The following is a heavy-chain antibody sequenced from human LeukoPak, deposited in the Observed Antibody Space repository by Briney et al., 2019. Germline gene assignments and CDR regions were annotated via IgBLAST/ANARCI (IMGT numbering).Heavy chain of an antibody. J-gene: IGHJ4*02. CDR1: GFTFSSYA. CDR3: AREEEGSFDY. CDR2: ISYDGSNK. V-gene: IGHV3-30-3*01. Sequence: SGGSLRLSCAASGFTFSSYAMHWVRQAPGKGLEWVAVISYDGSNKYYADSVKGRFTISRDNSKNTLYLQMNSLRAEDTAVYYCAREEEGSFDYWGQGTLVTVSS.